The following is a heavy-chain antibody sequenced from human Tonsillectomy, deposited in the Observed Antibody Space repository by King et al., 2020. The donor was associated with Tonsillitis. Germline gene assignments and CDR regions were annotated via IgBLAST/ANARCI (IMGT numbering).Heavy chain of an antibody. CDR3: AKDARPLSRIFGVGMRNRAGGHGKDG. Sequence: VQLVESGGAVVQPGGSLRISCEASGFNLDDYTMHCVRQGPGKGLEWVSLISWDGDGAYYGESVKGRFTIFRDNTKKSLYLEMSSLTSDDSGVYYCAKDARPLSRIFGVGMRNRAGGHGKDGWGQGTTGPGSS. J-gene: IGHJ6*02. V-gene: IGHV3-43*01. CDR1: GFNLDDYT. CDR2: ISWDGDGA. D-gene: IGHD3-3*01.